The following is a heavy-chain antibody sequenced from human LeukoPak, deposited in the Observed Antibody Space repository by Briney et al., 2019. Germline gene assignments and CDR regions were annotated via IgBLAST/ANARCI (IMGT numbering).Heavy chain of an antibody. CDR1: GFSFSNYG. CDR3: AKDGGPGDRQIDC. J-gene: IGHJ4*02. Sequence: GGSLRLSCAASGFSFSNYGMHWVRQAPGKGLEWVAVISYDGSNKYYADSVKGRFTISRDNSKNTLYLQMNSLRAEDTAVYYFAKDGGPGDRQIDCCGQGTLVTVSS. D-gene: IGHD3-16*01. V-gene: IGHV3-30*18. CDR2: ISYDGSNK.